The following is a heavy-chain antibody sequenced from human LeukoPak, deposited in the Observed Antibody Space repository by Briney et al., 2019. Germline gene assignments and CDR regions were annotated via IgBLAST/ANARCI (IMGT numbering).Heavy chain of an antibody. CDR1: GFTVSSNH. D-gene: IGHD3-16*01. V-gene: IGHV3-53*01. J-gene: IGHJ4*02. CDR2: IYSGGST. CDR3: ARGAVLSDYVWGSPFFDY. Sequence: GGSLRLSCAASGFTVSSNHMSWVRQAPGKGLEWVSVIYSGGSTYYADSVKGRFTISRDNSKNTLYLQMNSLRAEDTAVYYCARGAVLSDYVWGSPFFDYWGQGTLVTVSS.